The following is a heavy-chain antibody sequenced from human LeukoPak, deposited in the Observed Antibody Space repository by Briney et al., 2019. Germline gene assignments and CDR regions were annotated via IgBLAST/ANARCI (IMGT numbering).Heavy chain of an antibody. CDR1: GGSIISSSHY. CDR3: ARGQSPRIVVVVGATFFDY. V-gene: IGHV4-39*01. CDR2: IYNSGRT. J-gene: IGHJ4*02. Sequence: SETLSLTCTVSGGSIISSSHYWGWIRQPPVKGLERIGSIYNSGRTYYNPSLKSRVTISVDTSKHQFVLKLSSVTAADVALYYSARGQSPRIVVVVGATFFDYWGQGTLVTVSS. D-gene: IGHD2-15*01.